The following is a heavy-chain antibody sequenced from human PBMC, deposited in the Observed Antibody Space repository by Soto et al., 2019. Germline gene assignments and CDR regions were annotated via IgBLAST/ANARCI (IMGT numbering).Heavy chain of an antibody. V-gene: IGHV3-30*18. CDR1: GFTFSSYG. CDR3: AKELTQYSYDKLGDPLDI. D-gene: IGHD5-18*01. J-gene: IGHJ3*02. Sequence: GGSLRLSCAASGFTFSSYGMHWVRQAPGKGLEWVAVISYDGSNKYYADSVKGRFTISRDNSKNTLYLQMNSLRAEDTAVYYCAKELTQYSYDKLGDPLDIWGQGTKVTVSS. CDR2: ISYDGSNK.